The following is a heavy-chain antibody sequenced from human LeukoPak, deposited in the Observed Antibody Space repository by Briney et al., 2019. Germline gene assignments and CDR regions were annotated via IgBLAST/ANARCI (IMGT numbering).Heavy chain of an antibody. D-gene: IGHD4-17*01. J-gene: IGHJ4*02. CDR1: GYTFTSYG. CDR2: ISAYNGNT. CDR3: ARGGLYGDDDY. Sequence: GASVKVSCKPSGYTFTSYGISWVRQAARQLIEWMGWISAYNGNTNYAQKLQGRVTMTTDTSTSTAYMELRSLRSDDTAVYYCARGGLYGDDDYWGQGTLVTVSS. V-gene: IGHV1-18*01.